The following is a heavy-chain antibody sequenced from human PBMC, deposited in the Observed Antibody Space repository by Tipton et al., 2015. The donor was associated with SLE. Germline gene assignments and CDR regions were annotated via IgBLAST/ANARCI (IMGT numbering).Heavy chain of an antibody. V-gene: IGHV4-61*02. CDR2: VHLRGST. D-gene: IGHD7-27*01. Sequence: TLSLTCTVSGGSMSSSSYSWTWIRQPAGKGLEWIGRVHLRGSTNYNPSLKSRVTISVDTSKNQFSLKLSSVTAADTAVYYCARDGPTWGYYYYMDVWGKGTTVTVSS. CDR3: ARDGPTWGYYYYMDV. CDR1: GGSMSSSSYS. J-gene: IGHJ6*03.